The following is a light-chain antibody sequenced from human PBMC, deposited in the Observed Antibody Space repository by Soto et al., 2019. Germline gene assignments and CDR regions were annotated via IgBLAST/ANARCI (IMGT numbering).Light chain of an antibody. Sequence: DIQMTQSPSSLSASVGDRVTITCRASQGIASYLNWYQQRPGAAPNLLIYTASNLQTGVPSRFSGSGSGADFTLTISGLQHEDFATYYCQQSYSRISFGGGTKVEIK. CDR1: QGIASY. CDR2: TAS. J-gene: IGKJ4*01. V-gene: IGKV1-39*01. CDR3: QQSYSRIS.